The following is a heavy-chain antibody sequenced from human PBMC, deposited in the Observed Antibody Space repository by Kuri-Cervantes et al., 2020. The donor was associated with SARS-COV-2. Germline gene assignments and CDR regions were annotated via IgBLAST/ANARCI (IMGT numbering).Heavy chain of an antibody. CDR3: ATAPAVVAANWFDP. D-gene: IGHD2-15*01. V-gene: IGHV1-46*01. J-gene: IGHJ5*02. CDR2: INPSGGST. Sequence: ASVKVSCKASGYTFTSYYMHWVRQAPGQGLEWMGIINPSGGSTSYAQKFQSRVTMTRDTSTDTAYMELSSLRSEDTAVYYCATAPAVVAANWFDPWGQGTLVTVSS. CDR1: GYTFTSYY.